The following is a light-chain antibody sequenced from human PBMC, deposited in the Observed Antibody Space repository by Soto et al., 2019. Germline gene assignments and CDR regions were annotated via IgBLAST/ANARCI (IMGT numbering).Light chain of an antibody. CDR3: ISYTSGSTLYV. V-gene: IGLV2-14*01. CDR2: EVS. CDR1: SSDIGGYNY. Sequence: QSVLTQPPSASGSPGQSVTISCTGSSSDIGGYNYVSWYQQHPGKAPKLMISEVSNRPSGVSNRFSGSKSGNTASLTISGLQAEDEADYYCISYTSGSTLYVFGSGTKLTVL. J-gene: IGLJ1*01.